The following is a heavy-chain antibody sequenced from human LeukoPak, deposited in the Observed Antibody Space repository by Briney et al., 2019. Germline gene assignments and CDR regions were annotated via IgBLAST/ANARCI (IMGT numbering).Heavy chain of an antibody. J-gene: IGHJ4*02. CDR3: ARGPTLRIDCSGGSCYGTWVAGVDY. V-gene: IGHV1-18*01. Sequence: ASVKVSCKASVYTFTRYGISWVRQAPGQGLEWMGWISAYNGNTHYAQKLQGRVTMTTDTSTSTAYMELRSLRSDDTAVYYCARGPTLRIDCSGGSCYGTWVAGVDYWGQGTLVTVSS. CDR2: ISAYNGNT. CDR1: VYTFTRYG. D-gene: IGHD2-15*01.